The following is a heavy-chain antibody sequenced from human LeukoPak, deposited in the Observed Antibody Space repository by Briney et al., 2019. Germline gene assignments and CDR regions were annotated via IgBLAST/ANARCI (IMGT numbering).Heavy chain of an antibody. CDR3: ARDSDYYDSSGYYALPTGY. CDR2: ISAYNGNT. Sequence: GASVKVSCKASGYTFTSYGISWVRQAPGQGLEWMGWISAYNGNTNYAQKLQGRVTMTTDTSTSTAYMELRSLRSDDTAVYYCARDSDYYDSSGYYALPTGYWGQGTLVTVSS. CDR1: GYTFTSYG. V-gene: IGHV1-18*01. J-gene: IGHJ4*02. D-gene: IGHD3-22*01.